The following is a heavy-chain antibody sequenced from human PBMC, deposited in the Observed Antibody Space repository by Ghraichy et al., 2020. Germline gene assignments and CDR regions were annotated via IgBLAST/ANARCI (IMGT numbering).Heavy chain of an antibody. V-gene: IGHV3-49*03. J-gene: IGHJ6*03. Sequence: GGSLRLSCTASGFTFGDYAMSWFRQAPGKGLEWVGFIRSKAYGGTTEYAASVKGRFTISRDDSKSIAYLQMNSLKTEDTAVYYCTREPAGGELLDYYYYYMDVWGKGTTVTVSS. CDR3: TREPAGGELLDYYYYYMDV. CDR2: IRSKAYGGTT. D-gene: IGHD1-26*01. CDR1: GFTFGDYA.